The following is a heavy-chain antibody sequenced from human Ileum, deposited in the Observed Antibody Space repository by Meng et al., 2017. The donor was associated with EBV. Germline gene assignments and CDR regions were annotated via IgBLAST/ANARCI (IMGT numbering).Heavy chain of an antibody. CDR2: IDQSGYT. CDR1: GGSFNDYY. D-gene: IGHD4-23*01. V-gene: IGHV4-34*01. CDR3: ARYGRCNGNSFYCFDP. J-gene: IGHJ5*02. Sequence: RLQPWGTGLLKPSETLSLTCAVYGGSFNDYYWTWLRQPPGKGLEWIGEIDQSGYTKFNPSLSSRATISRDTSNNQFSLRLNSVTAADTALYYCARYGRCNGNSFYCFDPWGQGTLVTVSS.